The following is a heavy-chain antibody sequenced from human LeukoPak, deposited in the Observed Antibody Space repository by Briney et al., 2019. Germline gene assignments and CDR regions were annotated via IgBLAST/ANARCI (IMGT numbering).Heavy chain of an antibody. CDR2: IKQDGSEK. J-gene: IGHJ4*02. CDR3: ARDGIVDWSFDY. CDR1: GFTFRMYW. Sequence: GGSLRLSCAVSGFTFRMYWMSWVRQAPGKGLEWVANIKQDGSEKYYVDSVKGRFTISRDNAKNLLYLQMNSLRAEDTAVYYCARDGIVDWSFDYWGPGTLVTVSS. D-gene: IGHD3/OR15-3a*01. V-gene: IGHV3-7*01.